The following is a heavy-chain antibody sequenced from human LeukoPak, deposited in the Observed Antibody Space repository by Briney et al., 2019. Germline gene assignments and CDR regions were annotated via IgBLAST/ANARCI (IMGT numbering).Heavy chain of an antibody. D-gene: IGHD2-15*01. Sequence: GGSLRLSCAASGFTFSSYSMNWVRQAPGKGLEWVSYISSSSSTIYYADSVKGRFTISRDNAKNSLYLQMNSLRAEDTAVYYCASKPSCSGGSCLGYWGQGTLVTVSP. J-gene: IGHJ4*02. CDR3: ASKPSCSGGSCLGY. V-gene: IGHV3-48*01. CDR1: GFTFSSYS. CDR2: ISSSSSTI.